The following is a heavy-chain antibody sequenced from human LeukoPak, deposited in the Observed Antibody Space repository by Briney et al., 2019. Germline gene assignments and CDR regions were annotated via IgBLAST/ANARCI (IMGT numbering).Heavy chain of an antibody. J-gene: IGHJ4*02. CDR2: IYYSGST. V-gene: IGHV4-59*08. Sequence: SETLSLTCTVSGGSISSYYWSWIRQPPGKGLEWIGYIYYSGSTNYNPSLKSRVTISVDTSKNQFSLKLSSVTAADTAVYYCARQGEDTYYFDYWGQGTLVTVSS. D-gene: IGHD3-16*01. CDR1: GGSISSYY. CDR3: ARQGEDTYYFDY.